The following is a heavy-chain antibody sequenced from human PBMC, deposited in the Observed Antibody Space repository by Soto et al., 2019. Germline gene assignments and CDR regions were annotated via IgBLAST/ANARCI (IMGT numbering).Heavy chain of an antibody. Sequence: GETLKISCKGSRYSFNPRWIDWVLQMPGKGLEWMGIIYPGDSDTRYSPSFQGQVTISADKSISTAYLQWSSLKASDTAMYYCASQGIGYSSSWYNWGQGTLVTGSS. V-gene: IGHV5-51*01. CDR1: RYSFNPRW. D-gene: IGHD6-13*01. J-gene: IGHJ1*01. CDR3: ASQGIGYSSSWYN. CDR2: IYPGDSDT.